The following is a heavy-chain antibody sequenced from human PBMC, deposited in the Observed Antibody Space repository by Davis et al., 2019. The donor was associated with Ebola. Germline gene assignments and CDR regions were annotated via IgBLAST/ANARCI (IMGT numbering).Heavy chain of an antibody. Sequence: SVKVSCKASGGTFNNYPMSWVRQAPGQGLEWMGGIIPMFGTANNAQKFQGRVTITADESTNTAYLELSSLRSDDTAVYYCARIVYGGSGYRPDWYFDLWGRGTLVTVSS. J-gene: IGHJ2*01. CDR3: ARIVYGGSGYRPDWYFDL. CDR2: IIPMFGTA. CDR1: GGTFNNYP. V-gene: IGHV1-69*13. D-gene: IGHD3-22*01.